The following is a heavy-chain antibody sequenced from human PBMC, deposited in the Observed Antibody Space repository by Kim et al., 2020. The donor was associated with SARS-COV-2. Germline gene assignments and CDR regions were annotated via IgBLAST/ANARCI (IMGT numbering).Heavy chain of an antibody. CDR2: ISGTGTDL. D-gene: IGHD3-10*01. V-gene: IGHV3-23*01. J-gene: IGHJ6*02. CDR3: AKDIWDYSGMDV. CDR1: GFGFSTNA. Sequence: GGSLRLSCAASGFGFSTNAMGWVRQVPGKGLEWVSSISGTGTDLYYADSVRGRFTISRDIGKSTLYLQMNSLRAEDTALYYCAKDIWDYSGMDVWGQGTT.